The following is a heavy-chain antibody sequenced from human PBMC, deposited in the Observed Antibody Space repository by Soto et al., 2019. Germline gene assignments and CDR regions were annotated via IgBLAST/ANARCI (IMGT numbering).Heavy chain of an antibody. J-gene: IGHJ4*02. CDR3: AKNNMGYYLDY. V-gene: IGHV3-23*01. CDR2: ISGSGGTT. D-gene: IGHD3-10*01. Sequence: EVQVLESGGGLVQPGGSLRLSCAASGFTVSNYAMSWVRQAPGKGLEWVSSISGSGGTTYYADSVKGRLTLSRDNSKNTLYLQMNRLRVEDTAVYYCAKNNMGYYLDYWGQGTLVTVSS. CDR1: GFTVSNYA.